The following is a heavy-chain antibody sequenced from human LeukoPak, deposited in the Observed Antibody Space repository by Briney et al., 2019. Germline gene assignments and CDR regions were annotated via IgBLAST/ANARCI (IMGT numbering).Heavy chain of an antibody. V-gene: IGHV3-21*01. CDR2: ISSSSSYI. Sequence: GGSLRLSCAASGFTFSSYSMNWVRQAPGKGLEWVSSISSSSSYIYYADSVKGRFTISRDNAKNSLYLQMNSLRAEDTAVYYCAKVYSGSYSSYYYYGMDVWGQGTTVTVSS. CDR3: AKVYSGSYSSYYYYGMDV. CDR1: GFTFSSYS. J-gene: IGHJ6*02. D-gene: IGHD1-26*01.